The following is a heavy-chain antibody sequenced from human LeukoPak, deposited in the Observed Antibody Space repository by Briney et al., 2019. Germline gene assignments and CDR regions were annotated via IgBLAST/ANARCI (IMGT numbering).Heavy chain of an antibody. CDR2: IGTAGDT. CDR3: ARGFPGSTIYYYSGMDV. D-gene: IGHD1-26*01. CDR1: GFTFSSYD. V-gene: IGHV3-13*01. Sequence: GGSLRLSCAASGFTFSSYDMHWVRQATGKGLEWVSAIGTAGDTYYPGSVKGRFTISRENAKNSLYLQMNSLRAGDTAVYYCARGFPGSTIYYYSGMDVWGKGTTVTVS. J-gene: IGHJ6*04.